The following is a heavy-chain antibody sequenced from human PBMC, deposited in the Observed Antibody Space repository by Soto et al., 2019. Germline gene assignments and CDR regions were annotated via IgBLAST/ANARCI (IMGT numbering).Heavy chain of an antibody. J-gene: IGHJ1*01. D-gene: IGHD6-19*01. V-gene: IGHV3-11*01. Sequence: GGSLRVSCAASGFTFSDYYMSWIRQAPGKGLEWVSYTSSSGSTIYYADSVKGRFTISRDNAKNSLYLQMNSLRAEDTAVYYWACGGSWYHSALFYPCGQGSLVIVSS. CDR3: ACGGSWYHSALFYP. CDR2: TSSSGSTI. CDR1: GFTFSDYY.